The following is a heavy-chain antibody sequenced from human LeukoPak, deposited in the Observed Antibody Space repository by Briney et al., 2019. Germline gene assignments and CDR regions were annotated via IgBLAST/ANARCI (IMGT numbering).Heavy chain of an antibody. D-gene: IGHD2-2*01. V-gene: IGHV4-61*02. CDR2: IYTSGST. CDR3: ARAACSSTSCYGDYYYMDV. J-gene: IGHJ6*03. Sequence: SQTLSLTCTVSGGSISSGSYYWSWIRRPAGKGLEWIGRIYTSGSTNYNPSLKSRVTISVDTSKNQFSLKLSSVTAADTAVYYCARAACSSTSCYGDYYYMDVWGKGTTVTVSS. CDR1: GGSISSGSYY.